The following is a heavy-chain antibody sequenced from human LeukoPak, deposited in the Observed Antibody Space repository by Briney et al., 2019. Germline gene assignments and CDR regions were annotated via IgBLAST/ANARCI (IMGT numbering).Heavy chain of an antibody. CDR2: ISAYNGNT. V-gene: IGHV1-18*01. Sequence: ASVKVSCKASGYTFTNYGISWVRQAPGQGLEWMGWISAYNGNTNYAQKLQGRVTMTTDTSTSTAYMELRSLRSDDTAVYYCARVYYDFWSGYSQEINYFDYWGQGTLVTVSS. CDR3: ARVYYDFWSGYSQEINYFDY. CDR1: GYTFTNYG. J-gene: IGHJ4*02. D-gene: IGHD3-3*01.